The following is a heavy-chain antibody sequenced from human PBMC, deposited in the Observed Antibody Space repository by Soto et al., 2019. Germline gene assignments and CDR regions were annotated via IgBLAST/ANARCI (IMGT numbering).Heavy chain of an antibody. CDR1: GGSISSGGYS. D-gene: IGHD2-2*01. Sequence: QVQLQESGPGLVKPSQTLSLTCTVSGGSISSGGYSWIWIRHHPGKGLEWIGYIYFSGSTYYNPTLKSRVTISVDTSQTQFYLKLSSVTAAETAVHYCARSPDCSRTSCYVRWFDPWGQGTLVNVS. J-gene: IGHJ5*02. CDR2: IYFSGST. CDR3: ARSPDCSRTSCYVRWFDP. V-gene: IGHV4-31*03.